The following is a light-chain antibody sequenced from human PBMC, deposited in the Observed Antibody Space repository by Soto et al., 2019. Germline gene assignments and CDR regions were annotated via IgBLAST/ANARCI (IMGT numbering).Light chain of an antibody. V-gene: IGKV1-5*01. Sequence: DIQMTQSPSTLSASVGDKVTITCRASQTISFWLAWYQQKPGKAPKLLIYDASSLESGGPSRFRGSGSGTEFTLTISSLQPDDFATYYCQQYHSSPCTFGQGTKLEIQ. CDR2: DAS. J-gene: IGKJ2*02. CDR3: QQYHSSPCT. CDR1: QTISFW.